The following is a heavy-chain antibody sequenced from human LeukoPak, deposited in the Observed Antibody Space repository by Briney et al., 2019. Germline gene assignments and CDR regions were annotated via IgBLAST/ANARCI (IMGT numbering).Heavy chain of an antibody. CDR2: IIPIFGTA. J-gene: IGHJ6*02. Sequence: SVQVSCKASGGTFSSYAISWVRQAPGQGLEWMGGIIPIFGTANYAQKFQGRVTITADESTSTAYMELSSLRSEDTAVYYCARELRFLEWLSDYYYGMDVWGQGTTVIVSS. V-gene: IGHV1-69*13. CDR1: GGTFSSYA. CDR3: ARELRFLEWLSDYYYGMDV. D-gene: IGHD3-3*01.